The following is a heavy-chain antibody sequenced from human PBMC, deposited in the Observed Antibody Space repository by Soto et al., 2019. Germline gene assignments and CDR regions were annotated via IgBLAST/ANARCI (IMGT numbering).Heavy chain of an antibody. D-gene: IGHD4-4*01. J-gene: IGHJ4*02. CDR3: ARDSYSHLWP. Sequence: XATLSLTCSVSGGSFSSGSSYWNWIRQPPGKGLEWIGYIYYSGSTNYNPSLKSRVSISLDTSKNQFSLNLNSLTAADTAVYYCARDSYSHLWPWGQGTLVTVSS. CDR1: GGSFSSGSSY. CDR2: IYYSGST. V-gene: IGHV4-61*01.